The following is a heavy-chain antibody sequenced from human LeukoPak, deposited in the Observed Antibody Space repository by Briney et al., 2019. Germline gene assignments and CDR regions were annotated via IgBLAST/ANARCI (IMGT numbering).Heavy chain of an antibody. J-gene: IGHJ4*02. D-gene: IGHD5-12*01. V-gene: IGHV3-30*18. CDR2: ISYDRSNK. CDR3: AKSPGGYSGPFGD. Sequence: GGSLRLSCAASGFIFSTYDMHWVRQAPGKGLEWVAVISYDRSNKYYADSVKGRFTISRDNSKNTLYLQMNSLRAEDTAVYYCAKSPGGYSGPFGDWGQGTLVTVSS. CDR1: GFIFSTYD.